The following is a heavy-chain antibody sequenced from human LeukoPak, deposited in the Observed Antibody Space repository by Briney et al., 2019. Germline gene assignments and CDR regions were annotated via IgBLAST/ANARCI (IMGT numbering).Heavy chain of an antibody. V-gene: IGHV3-21*06. D-gene: IGHD3-10*01. J-gene: IGHJ3*02. CDR1: GFTFSTYS. CDR3: ARGRSITILRGVAISDGFDI. CDR2: IATSSDYI. Sequence: GGSLRLSCAASGFTFSTYSMNGVRQAPGKGLEWVSSIATSSDYIYYAGSLKGRFTISRDNAKNSLYLHMNSLRPDDTAVYYCARGRSITILRGVAISDGFDIWGQGTKVTVS.